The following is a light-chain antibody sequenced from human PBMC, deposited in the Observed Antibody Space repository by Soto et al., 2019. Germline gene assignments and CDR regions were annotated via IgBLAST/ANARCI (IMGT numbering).Light chain of an antibody. J-gene: IGKJ3*01. CDR3: QQYSSSPPEFT. CDR1: QSVGSSY. Sequence: EIVLTQSPGTLSVSPGERVTLSCRASQSVGSSYLAWYQQRPGQAPRLLIFGASYRATGIPDRFSGSGSGTDFTLTISRLGPEDFAVYYCQQYSSSPPEFTFGPGTKVDSK. V-gene: IGKV3-20*01. CDR2: GAS.